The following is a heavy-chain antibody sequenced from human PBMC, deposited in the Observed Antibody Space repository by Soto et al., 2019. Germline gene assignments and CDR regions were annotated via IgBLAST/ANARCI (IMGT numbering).Heavy chain of an antibody. J-gene: IGHJ4*02. CDR3: ASLLLTSATGF. D-gene: IGHD2-15*01. CDR2: IDNSGTVT. CDR1: GFTFRTFA. V-gene: IGHV3-23*05. Sequence: GGSLRLSCAASGFTFRTFALIWVRQAPGQGLEWVSAIDNSGTVTFYTNSARGRFTISRDNSRNTLYLQMNNLRAEDTAVYFCASLLLTSATGFWGQGTLVTVSS.